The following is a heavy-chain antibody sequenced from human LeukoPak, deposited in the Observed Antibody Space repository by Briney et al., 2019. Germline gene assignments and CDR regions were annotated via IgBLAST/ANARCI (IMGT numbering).Heavy chain of an antibody. CDR3: ARGARGYNYG. CDR2: IKQDGSEK. CDR1: GFTFGNYW. V-gene: IGHV3-7*01. Sequence: GGSLRLSSAASGFTFGNYWMSWVRQAPGKGLEWVANIKQDGSEKSYVDSVKGRFSISRDNANNSLCLQMNSLRAEDTAVYYCARGARGYNYGWGQGTLVTVSS. D-gene: IGHD5-12*01. J-gene: IGHJ4*02.